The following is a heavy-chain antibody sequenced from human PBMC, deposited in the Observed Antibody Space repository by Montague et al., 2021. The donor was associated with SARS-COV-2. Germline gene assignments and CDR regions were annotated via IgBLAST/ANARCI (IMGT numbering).Heavy chain of an antibody. V-gene: IGHV2-70*11. Sequence: PALVTPTQTLTLTCTFSGFSLSTSGICVSWIRQPPGKALEWLARIDWDDDKYYSTSLKTRLTISKDTSKNQVVLTMTNMDPVDTATYYCARTTMITFGGVIVPFDYWGQGTLGTVSS. CDR1: GFSLSTSGIC. J-gene: IGHJ4*02. CDR3: ARTTMITFGGVIVPFDY. D-gene: IGHD3-16*02. CDR2: IDWDDDK.